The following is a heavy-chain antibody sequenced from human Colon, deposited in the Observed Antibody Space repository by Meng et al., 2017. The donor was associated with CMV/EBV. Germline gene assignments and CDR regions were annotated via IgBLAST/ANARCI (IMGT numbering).Heavy chain of an antibody. D-gene: IGHD6-13*01. Sequence: LHEPCPRCVKLSETLSSTSPVSGSSISSYCWSWIRQPPGKGLEWIGYMCYSGDTNYNPSLRSRVTISGDTSKNQFSLKLNSVTAADTAVYYCALRGSAAGTFQHWGQGTLVTVSS. CDR1: GSSISSYC. V-gene: IGHV4-59*01. CDR2: MCYSGDT. CDR3: ALRGSAAGTFQH. J-gene: IGHJ1*01.